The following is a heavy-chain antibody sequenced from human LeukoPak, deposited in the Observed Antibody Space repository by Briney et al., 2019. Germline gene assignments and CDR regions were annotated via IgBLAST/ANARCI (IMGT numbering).Heavy chain of an antibody. CDR1: GGTFSSYA. J-gene: IGHJ3*02. CDR3: ASPGKQWLEEYAFDI. CDR2: IIPIFGTA. Sequence: ASVKVSCKASGGTFSSYAISWVRQAPGQGLEWMGGIIPIFGTANYAQKFQGRVTITADESTSTAYMELSSLRSEDTAVYYCASPGKQWLEEYAFDIWGQGTMVTVSS. D-gene: IGHD6-19*01. V-gene: IGHV1-69*13.